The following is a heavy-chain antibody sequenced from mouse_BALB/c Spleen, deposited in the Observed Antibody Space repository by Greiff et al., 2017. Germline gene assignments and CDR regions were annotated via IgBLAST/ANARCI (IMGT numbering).Heavy chain of an antibody. Sequence: EVQRVESGGGLVQPGGSRKLSCAASGFTFSSFGMHWVRQAPEKGLEWVAYISSGSSTIYYADTVKGRFTISRDNPKNTLFLQMTSLRSEDTAMYYCARELRSYYFDYWGQGTTLTVSS. V-gene: IGHV5-17*02. J-gene: IGHJ2*01. CDR1: GFTFSSFG. CDR3: ARELRSYYFDY. D-gene: IGHD1-1*01. CDR2: ISSGSSTI.